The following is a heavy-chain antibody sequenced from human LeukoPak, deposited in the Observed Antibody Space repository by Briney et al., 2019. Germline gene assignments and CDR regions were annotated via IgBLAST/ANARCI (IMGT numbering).Heavy chain of an antibody. J-gene: IGHJ4*02. CDR3: ASLVDIVATSAYDY. CDR1: GGSIGNYH. D-gene: IGHD5-12*01. CDR2: IYYSGST. Sequence: SQTLSLTCTVSGGSIGNYHWSWIRQPPGKGLEWIGYIYYSGSTNYNPSLKSRVTTSLDTSKNQFSLKLSSVTAADTAVYYCASLVDIVATSAYDYWGQGTLVTVSS. V-gene: IGHV4-59*01.